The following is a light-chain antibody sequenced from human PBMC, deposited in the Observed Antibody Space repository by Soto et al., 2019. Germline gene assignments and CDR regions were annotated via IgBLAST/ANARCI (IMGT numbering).Light chain of an antibody. J-gene: IGKJ1*01. V-gene: IGKV1-17*03. CDR1: QGIRNY. CDR2: VAS. Sequence: EIQMTQTTSAMSASVGDRVTITCRASQGIRNYLAWFQQKPGKGPKRLIYVASTLQSGVPSRFSGSGSETDFTLTISSLQPEDFATYYCQQSYSSPWTFGQGTKVDIK. CDR3: QQSYSSPWT.